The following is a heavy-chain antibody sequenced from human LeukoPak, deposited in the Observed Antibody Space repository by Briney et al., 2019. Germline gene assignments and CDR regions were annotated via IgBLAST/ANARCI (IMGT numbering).Heavy chain of an antibody. V-gene: IGHV1-8*01. D-gene: IGHD2-2*01. CDR1: GYTFTSYA. CDR2: MNPNSGNT. J-gene: IGHJ1*01. Sequence: ASVKVSCKASGYTFTSYAINWVRQATGQRLYWMGWMNPNSGNTGSAQKFKGKVTMTRSTSISAASMALSSLRSEDTAVYYCARGYCSSTSCYPEAEYFQHWGQGTLVTVSS. CDR3: ARGYCSSTSCYPEAEYFQH.